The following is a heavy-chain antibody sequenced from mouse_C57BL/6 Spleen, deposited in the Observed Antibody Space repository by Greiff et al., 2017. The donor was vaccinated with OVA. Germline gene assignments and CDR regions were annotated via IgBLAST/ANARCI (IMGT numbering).Heavy chain of an antibody. J-gene: IGHJ4*01. V-gene: IGHV1-5*01. CDR3: TKGLPHYYAMDY. CDR2: IYPGNSDT. D-gene: IGHD2-4*01. Sequence: VQLQQSGTVLARPGASVKMSCKTSGYTFTSYWMHWVKQRPGQGLEWIGAIYPGNSDTSYNQKFKGKAKLTAVTSASTAYMELSSLTNEDSAVYYCTKGLPHYYAMDYWGQGTSVTVSS. CDR1: GYTFTSYW.